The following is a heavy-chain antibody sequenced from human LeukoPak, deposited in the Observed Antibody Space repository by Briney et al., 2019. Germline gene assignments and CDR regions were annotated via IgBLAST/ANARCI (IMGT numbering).Heavy chain of an antibody. Sequence: ASVKVSCKASGYTFTGYYMHWVRQAPGQGPEWMGWINPNNGGTNYAQKFQGRVTMTRDTSISTAYMELSRLRSDDTAVYYCARELPGGYYYGMDVWGQGTTVTVSS. J-gene: IGHJ6*02. CDR3: ARELPGGYYYGMDV. V-gene: IGHV1-2*02. CDR2: INPNNGGT. D-gene: IGHD2-21*01. CDR1: GYTFTGYY.